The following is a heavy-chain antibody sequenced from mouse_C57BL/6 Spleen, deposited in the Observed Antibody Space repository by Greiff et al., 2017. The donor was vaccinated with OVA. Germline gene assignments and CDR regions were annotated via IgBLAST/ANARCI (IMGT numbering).Heavy chain of an antibody. CDR2: IYPGDGDT. CDR3: AIEMIKSVVNAMDY. Sequence: QVQLQQSGPELVKPGASVKISCKASGYAFSSSWMNWVKQRPGKGLEWIGRIYPGDGDTNYNGKFKGKATLTADKSSSTAYMQLSSLTSEDSAVYFWAIEMIKSVVNAMDYWGQGTSVTVSS. D-gene: IGHD1-1*01. CDR1: GYAFSSSW. J-gene: IGHJ4*01. V-gene: IGHV1-82*01.